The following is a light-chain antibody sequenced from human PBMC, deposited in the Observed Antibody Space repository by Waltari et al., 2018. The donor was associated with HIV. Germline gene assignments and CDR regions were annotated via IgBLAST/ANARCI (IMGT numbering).Light chain of an antibody. V-gene: IGLV2-14*03. CDR2: DVS. CDR3: SSYTSTTTLVV. CDR1: SSDAGGYPS. J-gene: IGLJ3*02. Sequence: QSALPQPASVSGSPGQSITISCTGTSSDAGGYPSVSWYQQHPGKAPKLMIFDVSNRPSGVSNRFSGSKSGNTASLTISGLQAEDEALYFCSSYTSTTTLVVFGGGTKLTVL.